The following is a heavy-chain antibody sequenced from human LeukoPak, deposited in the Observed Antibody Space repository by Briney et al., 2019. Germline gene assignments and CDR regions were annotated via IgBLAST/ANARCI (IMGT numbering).Heavy chain of an antibody. V-gene: IGHV3-7*01. D-gene: IGHD1-26*01. CDR3: TRFPRNSAYVDY. CDR2: IKQDGSVK. CDR1: GFTFSSYW. J-gene: IGHJ4*02. Sequence: GGSLRLSCAASGFTFSSYWMSWVRQAPGKGLEWVANIKQDGSVKNYVDSVKGRFTISRDNAKNSLYLQMTSLSAEDTAVYYCTRFPRNSAYVDYWGQGTLVTVSS.